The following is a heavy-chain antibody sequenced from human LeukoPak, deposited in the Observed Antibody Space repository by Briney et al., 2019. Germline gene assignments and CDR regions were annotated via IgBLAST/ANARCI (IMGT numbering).Heavy chain of an antibody. V-gene: IGHV3-66*01. CDR3: ARDQYDYVWGSYRYTFDY. Sequence: GGSLRLSCAASGFTFSTYWMSWVRQAPGKGLEWVSVLYVDGSTHYADSVKGRFTISRDNSKNTLYLQMNSLRAGDTAVYYCARDQYDYVWGSYRYTFDYWGQGTLVTVSS. J-gene: IGHJ4*02. CDR2: LYVDGST. CDR1: GFTFSTYW. D-gene: IGHD3-16*02.